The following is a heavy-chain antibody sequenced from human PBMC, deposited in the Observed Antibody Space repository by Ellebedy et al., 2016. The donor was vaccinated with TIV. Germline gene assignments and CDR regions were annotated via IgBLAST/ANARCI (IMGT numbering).Heavy chain of an antibody. CDR1: AFTFSYYG. CDR3: AKVVAVAGREN. Sequence: GESLKISXAASAFTFSYYGMHWVRQAPGKGLEWVAAMRSDETTAYYADSVKGRFTVSRDNSKNTLYLQMSSLRADDTAVYYCAKVVAVAGRENWGQGTLVTVSS. J-gene: IGHJ4*02. D-gene: IGHD6-19*01. V-gene: IGHV3-33*06. CDR2: MRSDETTA.